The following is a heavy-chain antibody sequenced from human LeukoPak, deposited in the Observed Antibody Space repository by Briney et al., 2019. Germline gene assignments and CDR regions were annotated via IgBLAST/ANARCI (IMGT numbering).Heavy chain of an antibody. Sequence: VGSLRLSCVASGFTFSDYSMNWVRQAPGKGLEWVSSISSRSTYRYYADSVKGRFTISRDNDKNSLCLQMNSLRAEDTAVYYCARDMTTGTTCYLQHWGQGTLVTVSS. J-gene: IGHJ1*01. CDR3: ARDMTTGTTCYLQH. CDR1: GFTFSDYS. D-gene: IGHD4-17*01. V-gene: IGHV3-21*06. CDR2: ISSRSTYR.